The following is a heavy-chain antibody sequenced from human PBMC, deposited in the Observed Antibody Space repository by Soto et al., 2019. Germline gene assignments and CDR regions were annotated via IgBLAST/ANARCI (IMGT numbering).Heavy chain of an antibody. Sequence: PSETLSLTCTVSGGSISSYYWSWIRQPPGKGLEWIGYIYYSGSTNYNPSLKSRVTISVDTSKNQFSLKLSSVTAADPAVYYCARRGGSSPSYYYYMDVWGKGTTVTVSS. J-gene: IGHJ6*03. D-gene: IGHD6-6*01. CDR3: ARRGGSSPSYYYYMDV. V-gene: IGHV4-59*08. CDR2: IYYSGST. CDR1: GGSISSYY.